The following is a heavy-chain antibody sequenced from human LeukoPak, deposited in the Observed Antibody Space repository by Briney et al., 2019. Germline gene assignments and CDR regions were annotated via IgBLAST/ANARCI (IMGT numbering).Heavy chain of an antibody. CDR3: ARDRELLGYSYGSKPFDY. CDR1: GYTFTSYG. Sequence: GASVKVSCKASGYTFTSYGISWVRQAPGQGLEWMGWISAYNGNTNYAQKLQGRVTMTTDTSTSTAYMELRSLRSDDTAVYYCARDRELLGYSYGSKPFDYWGQGTLVTVSS. CDR2: ISAYNGNT. V-gene: IGHV1-18*01. J-gene: IGHJ4*02. D-gene: IGHD5-18*01.